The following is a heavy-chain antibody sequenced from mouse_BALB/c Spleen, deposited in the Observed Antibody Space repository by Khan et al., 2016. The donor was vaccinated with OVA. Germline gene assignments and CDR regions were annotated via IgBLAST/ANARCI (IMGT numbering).Heavy chain of an antibody. J-gene: IGHJ3*01. CDR3: ARNYEYDEGLAY. D-gene: IGHD2-4*01. V-gene: IGHV2-2*02. CDR1: GFSLTTYG. Sequence: QVQLKESGPGLVQPSQSLSITCTVSGFSLTTYGVHWVRQSPGKGLEWLGVLWSGGSTDYNAAFISRLSISKDSSKSQVFFKMNRLQVNDTAIYYCARNYEYDEGLAYWGQGTLVTVSA. CDR2: LWSGGST.